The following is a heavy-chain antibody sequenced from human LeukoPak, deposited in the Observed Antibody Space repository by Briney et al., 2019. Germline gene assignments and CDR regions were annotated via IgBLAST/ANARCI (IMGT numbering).Heavy chain of an antibody. CDR3: ARPRVGQGGNGYLYYYYYMDV. J-gene: IGHJ6*03. V-gene: IGHV1-18*01. CDR2: ISAYNGNT. CDR1: GDTFSSYA. D-gene: IGHD5-24*01. Sequence: ASVKVSCKASGDTFSSYAISWVRQAPGQGLEWMGWISAYNGNTNYAQKLQGRVTMTTDTSTSTAYMELRSLSSDDTAVYYCARPRVGQGGNGYLYYYYYMDVWGKGTTVTVSS.